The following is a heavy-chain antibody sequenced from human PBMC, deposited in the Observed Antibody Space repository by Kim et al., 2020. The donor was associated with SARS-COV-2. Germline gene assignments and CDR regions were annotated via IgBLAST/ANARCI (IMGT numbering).Heavy chain of an antibody. V-gene: IGHV4-39*07. J-gene: IGHJ4*02. CDR3: ARDRVGTGIAARLVLFDY. D-gene: IGHD6-6*01. Sequence: KSRVTISVDTSKNQFSLKLSAVTAADTAVYYCARDRVGTGIAARLVLFDYWGQGTLVTVSS.